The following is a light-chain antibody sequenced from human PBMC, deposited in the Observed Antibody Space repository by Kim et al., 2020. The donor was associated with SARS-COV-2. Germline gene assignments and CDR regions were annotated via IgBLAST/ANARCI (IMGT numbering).Light chain of an antibody. Sequence: QGVAISCSGTRSNIGTNAVNWYQQVPGTAPKLLIYNDDQRPSGVPDRISGSKSGTSASLAISGLQSEDEADYYCASWDDSLNAHYVFGTGTKVTVL. CDR3: ASWDDSLNAHYV. J-gene: IGLJ1*01. CDR1: RSNIGTNA. CDR2: NDD. V-gene: IGLV1-44*01.